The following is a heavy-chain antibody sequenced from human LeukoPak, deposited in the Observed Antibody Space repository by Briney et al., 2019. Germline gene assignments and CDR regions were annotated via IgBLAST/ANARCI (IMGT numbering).Heavy chain of an antibody. V-gene: IGHV4-59*01. CDR1: GGSISSYY. Sequence: SETLSLTCTVSGGSISSYYWNWIRQPPGKGLEWIGFIFYSGTTNYNPSLKSRVTISVDTSKNQFSLKLSSVTAADTAVYYCARGGWNKFDYWGQGTLVTVSS. D-gene: IGHD3-22*01. J-gene: IGHJ4*02. CDR3: ARGGWNKFDY. CDR2: IFYSGTT.